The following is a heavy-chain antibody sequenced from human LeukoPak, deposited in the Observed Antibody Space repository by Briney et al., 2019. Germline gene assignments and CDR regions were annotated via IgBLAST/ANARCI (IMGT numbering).Heavy chain of an antibody. CDR1: EFTFSSYW. Sequence: SAGSLRLSCAASEFTFSSYWMRWVRQAPGKGLVWVSRINSDGSSTSYADSVKGRFTISRDNAKNTLYLQMSSLRAEDTAVYYCARTLVGYCSSTRCYFEAFDIWGQGTTVTVSS. CDR2: INSDGSST. J-gene: IGHJ3*02. V-gene: IGHV3-74*01. CDR3: ARTLVGYCSSTRCYFEAFDI. D-gene: IGHD2-2*01.